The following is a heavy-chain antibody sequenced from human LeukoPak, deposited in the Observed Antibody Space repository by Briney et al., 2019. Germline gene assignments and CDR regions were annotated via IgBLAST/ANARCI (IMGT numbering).Heavy chain of an antibody. CDR2: MNPNSGNT. D-gene: IGHD2-2*01. CDR3: ARGADIVVVPAAMPYYMDV. J-gene: IGHJ6*03. CDR1: GYTFTSYD. V-gene: IGHV1-8*01. Sequence: ASVKVSCKASGYTFTSYDINWVRQATGQGLEWMGWMNPNSGNTGYAQKFQGRVTMTRNTSISTAYMELSSLRSEDTAVYYCARGADIVVVPAAMPYYMDVWGKGTTVTISS.